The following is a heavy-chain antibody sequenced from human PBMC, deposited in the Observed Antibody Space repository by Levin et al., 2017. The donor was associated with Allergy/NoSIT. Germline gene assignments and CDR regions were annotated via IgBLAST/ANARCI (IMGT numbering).Heavy chain of an antibody. CDR1: GFTFSSYG. CDR3: ARNPGHRGLSEWLAYYFDY. V-gene: IGHV3-33*01. CDR2: IWYDGSNK. J-gene: IGHJ4*02. D-gene: IGHD6-19*01. Sequence: GGSLRLSCAASGFTFSSYGMHWVRQAPGKGLEWVAVIWYDGSNKYYADSVKGRFTISRDNSKNTLYLQMNSLRAEDTAVYYCARNPGHRGLSEWLAYYFDYWGQGTLVTVSS.